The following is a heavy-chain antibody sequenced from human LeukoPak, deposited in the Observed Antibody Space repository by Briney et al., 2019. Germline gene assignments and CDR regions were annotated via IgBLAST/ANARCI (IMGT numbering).Heavy chain of an antibody. J-gene: IGHJ3*02. CDR1: GYSFTSYW. CDR3: GRRRGSEDIVAEGAFDI. V-gene: IGHV5-51*01. D-gene: IGHD5-12*01. Sequence: GESLKISCKGSGYSFTSYWIGWVRQMPGKGLEWMGIIYPGDSDTRYSPSFQGQVTISADKSISTAYLQWSSLKASDTAMYYCGRRRGSEDIVAEGAFDIWGQGTMVTVSS. CDR2: IYPGDSDT.